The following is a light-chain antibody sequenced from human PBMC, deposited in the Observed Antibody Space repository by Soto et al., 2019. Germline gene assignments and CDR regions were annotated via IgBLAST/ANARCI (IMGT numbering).Light chain of an antibody. CDR2: EVR. J-gene: IGLJ2*01. V-gene: IGLV2-14*01. Sequence: QSALTQPASVSGSPGQSITISCTGTSSDVGAYNYVSWYQQYPGKAPKVIIFEVRKRPSGVSNRFSGSKSGDTASLTISGLQAEDEADYYCCSYTTTSTLVFGGGTKLTVL. CDR3: CSYTTTSTLV. CDR1: SSDVGAYNY.